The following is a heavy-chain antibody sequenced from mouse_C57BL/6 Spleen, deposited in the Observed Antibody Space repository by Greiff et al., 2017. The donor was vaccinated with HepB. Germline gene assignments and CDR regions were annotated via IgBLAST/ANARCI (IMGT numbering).Heavy chain of an antibody. J-gene: IGHJ4*01. V-gene: IGHV5-12*01. CDR3: ARNYAMDY. CDR1: GFTFSDYY. CDR2: ISNGGGST. Sequence: EVKLVESGGGLVQPGGSLKLSCAASGFTFSDYYMYWVRQTPEKRLEWVAYISNGGGSTYYPDTVKGRFTISRDNAKNTLYLQMSRLKSEDIAMYYCARNYAMDYWGQGTSVTVSS.